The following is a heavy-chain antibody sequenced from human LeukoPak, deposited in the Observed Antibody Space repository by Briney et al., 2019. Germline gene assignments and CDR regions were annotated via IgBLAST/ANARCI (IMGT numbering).Heavy chain of an antibody. CDR3: AKDLTGIAAAGTFDY. J-gene: IGHJ4*02. D-gene: IGHD6-13*01. CDR1: GFTVSSNY. V-gene: IGHV3-23*01. CDR2: ISGSGGST. Sequence: PGGSLRLSCAASGFTVSSNYMSWVRQAPGKGLEWVSAISGSGGSTYYADSVKGRFTISRDNSKNTLYLQMNSLRAEDTAVYYCAKDLTGIAAAGTFDYWGQGTLVTVSS.